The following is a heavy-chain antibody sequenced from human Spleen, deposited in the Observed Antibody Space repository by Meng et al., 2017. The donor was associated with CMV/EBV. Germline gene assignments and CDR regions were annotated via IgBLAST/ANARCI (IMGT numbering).Heavy chain of an antibody. Sequence: GVGVGWIRQPPGKALEWLALIYWNDDKRYSPSLKSRLTITKDTSKNQVVLTMTALDPVDTATYYCAHIGTTYDVLTGYWTTYYFDFWGPGTLVTVSS. V-gene: IGHV2-5*01. CDR3: AHIGTTYDVLTGYWTTYYFDF. CDR2: IYWNDDK. CDR1: GVG. J-gene: IGHJ4*02. D-gene: IGHD3-9*01.